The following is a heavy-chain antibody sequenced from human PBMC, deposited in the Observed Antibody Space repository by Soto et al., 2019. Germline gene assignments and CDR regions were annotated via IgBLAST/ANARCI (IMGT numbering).Heavy chain of an antibody. CDR1: GFTFGSYS. CDR3: ARDKDWAFDY. V-gene: IGHV3-48*04. J-gene: IGHJ4*02. CDR2: IFATSTTI. D-gene: IGHD3-9*01. Sequence: GGSLRLSCVASGFTFGSYSMVWVRQAPGKGLEWIAYIFATSTTIYYADSVKGRFTVSRDNTQNSLFLLMNSLRAEDTAIYYCARDKDWAFDYWGQGTQVTVSS.